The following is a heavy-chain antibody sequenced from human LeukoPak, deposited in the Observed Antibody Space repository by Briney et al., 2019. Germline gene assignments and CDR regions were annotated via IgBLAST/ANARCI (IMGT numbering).Heavy chain of an antibody. CDR2: IIPIFGTA. D-gene: IGHD6-19*01. CDR3: ARSRRGWNFDY. Sequence: GASVKVSCKASGGTFSSYAISWVQQAPGQGLEWMGGIIPIFGTANYAQKFQGRVTITADESTSTAYMELSSLRSEDTAVYYCARSRRGWNFDYWGQGTLVTVSS. CDR1: GGTFSSYA. V-gene: IGHV1-69*13. J-gene: IGHJ4*02.